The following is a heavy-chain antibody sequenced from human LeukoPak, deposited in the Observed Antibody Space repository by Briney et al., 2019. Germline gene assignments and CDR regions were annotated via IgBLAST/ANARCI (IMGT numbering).Heavy chain of an antibody. D-gene: IGHD1-26*01. CDR3: ARDLVRGRRKWENNGMDV. V-gene: IGHV1-18*01. J-gene: IGHJ6*02. Sequence: GASVKVSCKASGYTFTNYGISWVRQAPGQGLEWMGYIIAYNGNTNYAQNVQGRVTMTTDTSTSTAYMELRSLRSDDTAVYYCARDLVRGRRKWENNGMDVWGQGTRVTVSS. CDR2: IIAYNGNT. CDR1: GYTFTNYG.